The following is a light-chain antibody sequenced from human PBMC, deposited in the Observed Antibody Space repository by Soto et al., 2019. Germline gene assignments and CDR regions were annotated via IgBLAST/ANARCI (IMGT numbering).Light chain of an antibody. J-gene: IGKJ1*01. Sequence: DIQMTQSPSSLSASVGDRVTITCRASQTISTYLNWYQHKPGKAPRLLIYAASNLQSGVPSRFSGGGSGTDFTLTISSLQPEDFASYSCQQSYSTPWTFGQGTKVDIK. CDR3: QQSYSTPWT. V-gene: IGKV1-39*01. CDR1: QTISTY. CDR2: AAS.